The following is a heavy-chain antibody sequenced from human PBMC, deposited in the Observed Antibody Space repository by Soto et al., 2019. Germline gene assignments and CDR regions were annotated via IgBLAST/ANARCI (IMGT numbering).Heavy chain of an antibody. Sequence: ASVKVSCKASGYTFTSYGVSWVRQATGQGLEWMGWMNPNTGNTGYTQKLQGRVTMTRNTSISTAYMELSSLSFEDTAVYYCARADRYGSGSYYFDYWGQGTLVTVSS. J-gene: IGHJ4*02. V-gene: IGHV1-8*01. D-gene: IGHD3-10*01. CDR2: MNPNTGNT. CDR3: ARADRYGSGSYYFDY. CDR1: GYTFTSYG.